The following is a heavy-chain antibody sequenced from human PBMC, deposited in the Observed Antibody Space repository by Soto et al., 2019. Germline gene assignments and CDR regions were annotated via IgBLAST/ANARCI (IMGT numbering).Heavy chain of an antibody. CDR2: IYYSGST. D-gene: IGHD6-19*01. Sequence: SETLSLTCTVSGGSISSSSYYWGWIRQPPGKGLEWIGSIYYSGSTYYNPSLKSRVTISVDTSKNQFSLKLSSVTAADTAVYYCARLAYSSGWYQGYYYMDVWGKGTTVTVSS. V-gene: IGHV4-39*01. CDR3: ARLAYSSGWYQGYYYMDV. J-gene: IGHJ6*03. CDR1: GGSISSSSYY.